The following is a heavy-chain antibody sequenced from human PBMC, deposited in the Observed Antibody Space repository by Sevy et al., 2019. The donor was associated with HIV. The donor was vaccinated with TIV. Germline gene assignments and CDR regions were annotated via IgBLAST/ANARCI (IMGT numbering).Heavy chain of an antibody. V-gene: IGHV3-7*03. CDR3: ASPGTKGFDP. CDR2: IKQDGSDK. CDR1: GFTFSSYW. D-gene: IGHD2-8*01. Sequence: GGFLRLSCAASGFTFSSYWMSWVRQAPGKGLEWMASIKQDGSDKYYVDSVKGRFTISRDNAKNSLYLQMNSLRVSVTAVYHCASPGTKGFDPWGQGTLVTVSS. J-gene: IGHJ5*02.